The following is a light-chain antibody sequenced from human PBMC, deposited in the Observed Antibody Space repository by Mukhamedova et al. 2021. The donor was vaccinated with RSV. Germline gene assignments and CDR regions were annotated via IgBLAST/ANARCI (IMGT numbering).Light chain of an antibody. CDR2: VAD. Sequence: WYQRRVHGKVPKLLIYVADSLQSGVPSRFGGSGSGTEFTLTISNLQPEDFATYYCQQSFSYPHTFGGGTKVEI. J-gene: IGKJ4*01. V-gene: IGKV1-39*01. CDR3: QQSFSYPHT.